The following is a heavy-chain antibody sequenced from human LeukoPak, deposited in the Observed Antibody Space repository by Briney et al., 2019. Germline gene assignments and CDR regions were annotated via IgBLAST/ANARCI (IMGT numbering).Heavy chain of an antibody. V-gene: IGHV3-30*18. CDR2: ISYDGTNK. CDR3: AKDPSTVTTGVFDI. D-gene: IGHD4-17*01. CDR1: GFTFSSYG. Sequence: PGGSLRLSCAASGFTFSSYGMHWVRQAPGKGLEWVAVISYDGTNKYYADSVKGRFIMSRDNSKNTLYLQVNGLKAEDTAVYYCAKDPSTVTTGVFDIWGQGTMVSVSS. J-gene: IGHJ3*02.